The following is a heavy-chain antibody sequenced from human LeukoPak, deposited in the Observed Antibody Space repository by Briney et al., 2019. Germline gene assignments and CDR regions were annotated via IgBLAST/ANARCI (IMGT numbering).Heavy chain of an antibody. CDR2: INHSGST. CDR3: ATAMDVIPYSGYDSWYFDL. J-gene: IGHJ2*01. CDR1: GGSFSGYY. D-gene: IGHD5-12*01. V-gene: IGHV4-34*01. Sequence: PSETLSLTCAVYGGSFSGYYWSWIRQPPGKGLEWIGEINHSGSTNYNPSLKSRVTISVDTSKNQFSLKLSSVTAADTAVYYCATAMDVIPYSGYDSWYFDLWGRGTLVTVSS.